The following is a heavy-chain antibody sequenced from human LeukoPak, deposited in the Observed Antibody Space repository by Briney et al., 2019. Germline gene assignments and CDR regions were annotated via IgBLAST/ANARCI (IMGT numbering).Heavy chain of an antibody. CDR1: GYSISSGYY. CDR2: IYHSGST. D-gene: IGHD3-3*01. Sequence: SETLSPTCAVSGYSISSGYYWGWIRQPPGKGLEWIGSIYHSGSTYYNPSLKSRVTISVDTSKNQFSLKLSSVTAADTAVYYCARHTYDFWSGYYNAFDIWGQGAMVTVSS. J-gene: IGHJ3*02. CDR3: ARHTYDFWSGYYNAFDI. V-gene: IGHV4-38-2*01.